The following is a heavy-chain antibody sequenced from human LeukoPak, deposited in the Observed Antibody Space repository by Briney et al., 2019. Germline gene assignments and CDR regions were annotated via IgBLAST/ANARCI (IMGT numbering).Heavy chain of an antibody. J-gene: IGHJ3*02. CDR1: GGSISSYY. Sequence: SETLSLTCTVSGGSISSYYWSWLRQPAGKGLEWIGRIYTSGSTNYNPSLKSRVTMSVDTSKNQFSLKLSSVTAADTAVYYCARGGIAVAGTRRWYAFDIWGQGTMVTVSS. CDR2: IYTSGST. CDR3: ARGGIAVAGTRRWYAFDI. D-gene: IGHD6-19*01. V-gene: IGHV4-4*07.